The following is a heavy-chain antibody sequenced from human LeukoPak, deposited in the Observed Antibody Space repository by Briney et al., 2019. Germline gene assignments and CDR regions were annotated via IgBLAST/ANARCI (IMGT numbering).Heavy chain of an antibody. CDR2: INHSGST. CDR3: ARSPLLELTIFGVAPRYGMDV. D-gene: IGHD3-3*01. V-gene: IGHV4-34*01. Sequence: SETLSLTCAVYGGSFSGYYWSWIRQPPGKGLEWIGEINHSGSTNYNPSLKSRVTISVDTSKNQFSLKLSSVTAADTAVYYCARSPLLELTIFGVAPRYGMDVWGQGTTVTVSS. J-gene: IGHJ6*02. CDR1: GGSFSGYY.